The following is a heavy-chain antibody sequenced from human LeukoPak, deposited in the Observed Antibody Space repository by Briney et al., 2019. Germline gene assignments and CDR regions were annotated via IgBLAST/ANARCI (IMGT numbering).Heavy chain of an antibody. D-gene: IGHD1-26*01. CDR2: IIPIFGTA. J-gene: IGHJ3*02. CDR3: ARDSGSYPDAFDI. Sequence: SVKVSCKASGGTFSSYAINWVRQAPGQGLEWMGGIIPIFGTANYAQKFQGRVTITADESTSTAYMELSSLRSEDTAVYYCARDSGSYPDAFDIWGQGTMVTVSS. V-gene: IGHV1-69*01. CDR1: GGTFSSYA.